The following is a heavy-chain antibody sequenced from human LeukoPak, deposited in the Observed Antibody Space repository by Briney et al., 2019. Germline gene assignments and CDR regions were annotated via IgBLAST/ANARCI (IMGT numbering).Heavy chain of an antibody. J-gene: IGHJ4*02. CDR1: GYTFTSYG. CDR2: ISAYNGNT. D-gene: IGHD2-2*01. CDR3: AKELRRRRGPLFIVVVPAPLDY. V-gene: IGHV1-18*01. Sequence: ASVKVSCKASGYTFTSYGISWVRQAPGQGLEWMGWISAYNGNTNYAQKLQGRVTMTTDTSTSTAYMELRSLRSDDTAVYYCAKELRRRRGPLFIVVVPAPLDYWGQGTLVTVSS.